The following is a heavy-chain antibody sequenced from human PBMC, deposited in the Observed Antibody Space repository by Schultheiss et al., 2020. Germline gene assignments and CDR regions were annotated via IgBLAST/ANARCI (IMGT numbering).Heavy chain of an antibody. D-gene: IGHD4-17*01. V-gene: IGHV3-74*01. CDR1: GFTFDNYA. Sequence: GGSLRLSCAASGFTFDNYAMHWVRQVPGKGLEWVSRINGDGNSTSYANSVKGRFTISRDNAKNTLYLQMNSLRAEDTAVYYCAREGGDYVDAFDIWGQGTMVTVSS. CDR2: INGDGNST. J-gene: IGHJ3*02. CDR3: AREGGDYVDAFDI.